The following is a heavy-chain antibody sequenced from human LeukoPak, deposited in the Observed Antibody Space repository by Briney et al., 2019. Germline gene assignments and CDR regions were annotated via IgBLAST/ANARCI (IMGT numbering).Heavy chain of an antibody. Sequence: ASVKVSCKASGYTFTSYYMHWVRQAPGQGLEWMGIINPSGGSTSYAQKFQGRVTMTRDTSTSTVYMELSSLRSEDTAVHYCARVSSDCSSTSCYVYDAFDIWGQGTMVTVSS. CDR1: GYTFTSYY. D-gene: IGHD2-2*01. J-gene: IGHJ3*02. CDR3: ARVSSDCSSTSCYVYDAFDI. CDR2: INPSGGST. V-gene: IGHV1-46*01.